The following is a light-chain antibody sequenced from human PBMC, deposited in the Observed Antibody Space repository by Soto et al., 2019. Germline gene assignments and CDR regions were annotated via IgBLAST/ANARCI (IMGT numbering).Light chain of an antibody. Sequence: TVMTQSPATLSVSPGERATLSCRASQSVSSNLAWYQQKPGQAPRLLIYGASTRATGIPARFSGSGSGTDFTLTISRLEPEDFAVYYCQQYGSSPMTFGQGTRLEIK. CDR2: GAS. J-gene: IGKJ5*01. CDR3: QQYGSSPMT. V-gene: IGKV3-15*01. CDR1: QSVSSN.